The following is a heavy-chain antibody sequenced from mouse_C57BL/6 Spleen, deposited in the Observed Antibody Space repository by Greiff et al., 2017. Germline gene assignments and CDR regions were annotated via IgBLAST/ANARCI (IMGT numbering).Heavy chain of an antibody. CDR3: ARSHPYYAMDY. CDR1: GYAFSSYW. V-gene: IGHV1-80*01. Sequence: VQLQESGAELVKPGASVKISCKASGYAFSSYWMNWVKQRPGKGLAWIGQIYPGDGDTNYNGKIKGKATLTADKSSSTAYMQLSSLTSEDSAVYFCARSHPYYAMDYWGQGTSVTVSS. J-gene: IGHJ4*01. CDR2: IYPGDGDT.